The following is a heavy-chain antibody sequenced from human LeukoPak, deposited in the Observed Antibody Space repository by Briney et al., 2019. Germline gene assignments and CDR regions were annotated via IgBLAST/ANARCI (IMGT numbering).Heavy chain of an antibody. Sequence: SETLSLTCAVYGGSFSGYYWSWIRKPPGKGLEWIGEINHSGSTNYNPSLKSRVTISVDTSKNQFSLKLSSVTAADTAVYYCARAPKVWFGELLHLDYWGQGTLVTVSS. CDR3: ARAPKVWFGELLHLDY. CDR2: INHSGST. V-gene: IGHV4-34*01. J-gene: IGHJ4*02. CDR1: GGSFSGYY. D-gene: IGHD3-10*01.